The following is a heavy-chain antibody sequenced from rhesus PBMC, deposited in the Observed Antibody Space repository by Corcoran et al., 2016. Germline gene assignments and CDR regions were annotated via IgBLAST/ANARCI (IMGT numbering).Heavy chain of an antibody. V-gene: IGHV4-80*01. Sequence: QVQLQESGPGLVKPSETLSLTCTVSGASISSHWWSWIRLPPGKGLEWIGEINGNSGATNYHPPPKSRITTSKDASKNQVSLKLNSVAAADPAVYYWGRDLLFKFFDVRGPGVLVTLSP. D-gene: IGHD3-16*01. J-gene: IGHJ5-1*01. CDR2: INGNSGAT. CDR3: GRDLLFKFFDV. CDR1: GASISSHW.